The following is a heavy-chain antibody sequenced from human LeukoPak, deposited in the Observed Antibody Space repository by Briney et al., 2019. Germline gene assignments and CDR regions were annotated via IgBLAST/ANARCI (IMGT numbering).Heavy chain of an antibody. CDR2: IKSDGGT. D-gene: IGHD3-22*01. CDR1: GFTFSTYW. CDR3: ARAPSEIGGYYPEYFRH. V-gene: IGHV3-74*01. J-gene: IGHJ1*01. Sequence: GGSLRLSCAPSGFTFSTYWMHWVRPPPGKGLVWVSRIKSDGGTNYADSVKGRFTISSDNAKKTVSLQMNSLRPEDTGVYYCARAPSEIGGYYPEYFRHWGQGTLVTVSS.